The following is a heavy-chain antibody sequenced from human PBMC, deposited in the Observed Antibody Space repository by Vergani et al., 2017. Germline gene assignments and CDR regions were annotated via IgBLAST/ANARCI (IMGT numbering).Heavy chain of an antibody. CDR2: IKSTFDRGTT. Sequence: EVQLVESGGGIVKPGGSLRLSCVASGFSFRNAWMNWVRRTPGKGLEWVGRIKSTFDRGTTDYAAAVKGRFTISRDDSKNTLFLQMNGLKTEDICVYYCTTDXRYCGDGSCYWLRDHHYYGMDVWGQGTTVTVSS. V-gene: IGHV3-15*07. CDR1: GFSFRNAW. D-gene: IGHD2-21*01. CDR3: TTDXRYCGDGSCYWLRDHHYYGMDV. J-gene: IGHJ6*02.